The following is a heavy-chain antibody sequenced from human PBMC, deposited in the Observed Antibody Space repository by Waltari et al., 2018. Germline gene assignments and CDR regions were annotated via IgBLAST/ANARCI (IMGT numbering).Heavy chain of an antibody. V-gene: IGHV4-38-2*01. J-gene: IGHJ3*02. Sequence: QVQLQESGPGLVKPSETLSLTCAVSGYSISSGYYWGWLRQPPGKGLEWIGSIYHSGSTYYNPSLKSRVTISVETSKNQFSLKLSSVTAADTAVYYCARPRIVGATFAFDIWGQGTMVTVSS. D-gene: IGHD1-26*01. CDR2: IYHSGST. CDR3: ARPRIVGATFAFDI. CDR1: GYSISSGYY.